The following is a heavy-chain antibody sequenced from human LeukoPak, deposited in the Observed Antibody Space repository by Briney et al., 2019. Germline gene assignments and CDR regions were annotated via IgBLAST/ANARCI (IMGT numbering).Heavy chain of an antibody. CDR1: GYTFTSYD. CDR2: MDPNSGNA. Sequence: ASVKVSCKASGYTFTSYDINWVRQATGQGLEWMGWMDPNSGNAGFALKFQGRVTMTRNTPISTASMELSSLRSEDTAVYYCARGRSATIQYYYDSSGYFNWFDPWGQGTLVTVSS. J-gene: IGHJ5*02. D-gene: IGHD3-22*01. CDR3: ARGRSATIQYYYDSSGYFNWFDP. V-gene: IGHV1-8*01.